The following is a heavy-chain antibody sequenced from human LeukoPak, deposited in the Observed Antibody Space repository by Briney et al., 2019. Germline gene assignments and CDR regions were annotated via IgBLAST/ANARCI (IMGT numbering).Heavy chain of an antibody. Sequence: GGSLRLSCAASGFTFTNYAMSWVRQTPGKGLEWVSATVGSRPDTYYADSVKGRFTISRDNSKNTLYLQMNSLRAEDTAVYYCAKDRGAASFHWGQGTLVTVSS. CDR3: AKDRGAASFH. D-gene: IGHD6-13*01. CDR2: TVGSRPDT. CDR1: GFTFTNYA. V-gene: IGHV3-23*01. J-gene: IGHJ4*02.